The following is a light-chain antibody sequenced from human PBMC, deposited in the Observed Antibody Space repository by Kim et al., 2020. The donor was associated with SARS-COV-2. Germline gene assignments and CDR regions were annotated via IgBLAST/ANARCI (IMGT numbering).Light chain of an antibody. CDR2: GNN. CDR3: QSYDRSLSGSV. V-gene: IGLV1-40*01. J-gene: IGLJ3*02. Sequence: QRVTIACTGSSSNIGAGYDVHWYQQLPGTAPKLLIYGNNNRPLGVPDRFSGSKSGTSASLAITGLQAEDEADYFCQSYDRSLSGSVFGGGTKLTAL. CDR1: SSNIGAGYD.